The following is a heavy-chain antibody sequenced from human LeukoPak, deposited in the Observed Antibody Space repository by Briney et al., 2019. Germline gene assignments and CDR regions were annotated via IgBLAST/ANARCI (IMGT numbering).Heavy chain of an antibody. V-gene: IGHV3-23*01. D-gene: IGHD6-19*01. J-gene: IGHJ3*02. CDR2: ISGSGGST. CDR3: ALHSSGWYWGAFDI. CDR1: GFTFSSYA. Sequence: GGSLRLSCAASGFTFSSYAMSWVRQAPGKGLEWVSAISGSGGSTYYADSVEGRFTISRDNSKNTLYLQMNSLRAEDTAVYYCALHSSGWYWGAFDIWGQGTMVTVSS.